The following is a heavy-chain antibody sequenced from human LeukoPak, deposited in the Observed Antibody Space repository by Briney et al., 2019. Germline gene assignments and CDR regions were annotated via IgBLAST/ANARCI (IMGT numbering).Heavy chain of an antibody. CDR1: GDSLSSSA. CDR3: ARATYYYDSSAPSGYFDL. J-gene: IGHJ2*01. V-gene: IGHV1-69*05. D-gene: IGHD3-22*01. CDR2: IIPIFGSA. Sequence: SVKVSCKASGDSLSSSAINWVRQAPGQGLEWMGGIIPIFGSANYAQKFQGGVTITTDKSTSIVYMELSSLRSEDTAVYYCARATYYYDSSAPSGYFDLWGRGTLVTVSS.